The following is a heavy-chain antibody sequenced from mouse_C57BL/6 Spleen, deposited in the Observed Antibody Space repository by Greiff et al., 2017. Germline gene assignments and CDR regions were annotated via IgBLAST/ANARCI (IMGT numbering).Heavy chain of an antibody. J-gene: IGHJ2*01. D-gene: IGHD4-1*01. Sequence: EVKLVESGGGLVKPGGSLKLSCAASGFTFSDYGMHWVRQAPEKGLEWVAYISSGSSTIYYADTVKGRFTISRDNAKNTLFLQMTSLRSEDTAMYYCARRSDWEFDYWGQGTTLTVSS. CDR2: ISSGSSTI. V-gene: IGHV5-17*01. CDR1: GFTFSDYG. CDR3: ARRSDWEFDY.